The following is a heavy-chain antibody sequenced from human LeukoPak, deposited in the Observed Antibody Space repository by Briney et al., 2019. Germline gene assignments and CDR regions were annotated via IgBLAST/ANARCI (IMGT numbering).Heavy chain of an antibody. CDR1: GFTFSSNY. Sequence: GGSLRLSCAASGFTFSSNYMSWVRQAPGKGLEWVSVIYSGGSTYYADSVKGRFTISRDNSKNTLYLQMNSLRAEDTAVYYCARLNSEYYFDYWGQGTLVTVSS. CDR2: IYSGGST. V-gene: IGHV3-53*01. D-gene: IGHD1-7*01. CDR3: ARLNSEYYFDY. J-gene: IGHJ4*02.